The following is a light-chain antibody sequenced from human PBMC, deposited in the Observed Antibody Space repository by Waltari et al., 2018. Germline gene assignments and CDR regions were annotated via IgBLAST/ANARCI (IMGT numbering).Light chain of an antibody. J-gene: IGKJ2*01. Sequence: SILYDANDKYDLVWYQQKPGLPRNLLISCAAIREYGVADRVSASGSGTDFTLTISSLQAGDVAVSYCQQCYSLPYTFGQGTKLEIK. CDR1: SILYDANDKYD. CDR3: QQCYSLPYT. CDR2: CAA. V-gene: IGKV4-1*01.